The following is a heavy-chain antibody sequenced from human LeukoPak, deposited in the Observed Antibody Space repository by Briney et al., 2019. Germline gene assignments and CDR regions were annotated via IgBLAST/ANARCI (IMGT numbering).Heavy chain of an antibody. J-gene: IGHJ4*02. CDR3: ARARRYYDSSGAPDY. CDR1: GGSISSSSYY. V-gene: IGHV4-39*07. CDR2: IYYSGST. D-gene: IGHD3-22*01. Sequence: SETLSLTCTVSGGSISSSSYYWDWIRQPPGKGLEWIGSIYYSGSTYYNPSLKSRVTISVDTSKNQFSLKLSSVTAADTAVYYCARARRYYDSSGAPDYWGQGTLVTVSS.